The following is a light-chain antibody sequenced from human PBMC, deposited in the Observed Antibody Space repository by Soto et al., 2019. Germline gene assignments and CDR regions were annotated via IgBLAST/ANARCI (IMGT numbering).Light chain of an antibody. CDR1: QSVSSN. CDR2: GAS. Sequence: EMVMTKSPATLSVSPGERATLSGRASQSVSSNLAWYQQKPGQAPRLLIYGASSRATGIPDRFGGSGSGTDFTLTISSLEPEDFAVYYCQQRSNWPPWTCGQGTKVDI. J-gene: IGKJ1*01. V-gene: IGKV3-11*01. CDR3: QQRSNWPPWT.